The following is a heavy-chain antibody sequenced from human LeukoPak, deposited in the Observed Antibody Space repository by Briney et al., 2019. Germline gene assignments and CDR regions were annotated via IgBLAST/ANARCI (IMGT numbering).Heavy chain of an antibody. D-gene: IGHD3-10*01. CDR3: AREDWAYYYGSGSFHFDY. J-gene: IGHJ4*02. Sequence: PSETLSLTSTVSGGSISSGSYYWSWIRQPAGKGLEWIWRIYTSGSTNYNPSLKSRVTISVDTSKNQFSLKLSSVTAADTAVYYCAREDWAYYYGSGSFHFDYWGQGTLVTVSS. CDR2: IYTSGST. CDR1: GGSISSGSYY. V-gene: IGHV4-61*02.